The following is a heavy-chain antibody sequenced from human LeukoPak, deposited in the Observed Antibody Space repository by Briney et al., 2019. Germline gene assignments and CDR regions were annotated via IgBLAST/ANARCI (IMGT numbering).Heavy chain of an antibody. J-gene: IGHJ6*02. D-gene: IGHD3-10*02. V-gene: IGHV3-23*01. Sequence: PGGSLRLSCAASGFTFGTYAMSWLRQAPGKGLEWVSTISGSGFSTYYADYVKGRFTISRDNSKNTLFLQMNNLRADDTALYYCARDLHYYVAMDVWGQGTTVTVSS. CDR3: ARDLHYYVAMDV. CDR1: GFTFGTYA. CDR2: ISGSGFST.